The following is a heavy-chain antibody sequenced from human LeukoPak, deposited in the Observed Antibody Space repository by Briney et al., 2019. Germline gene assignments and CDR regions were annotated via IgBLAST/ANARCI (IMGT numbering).Heavy chain of an antibody. CDR3: ARVLSGRGSLYSYYYYMDV. V-gene: IGHV3-53*01. Sequence: PGGSLRLSCATSGFTFTTYAMSWVRQAPGKGLEWVSVIYSGGRTYYADSVKGRFTISRDNSKNTLYLQMNSLRAEDTAVYYCARVLSGRGSLYSYYYYMDVWGKGTTVTISS. CDR2: IYSGGRT. J-gene: IGHJ6*03. CDR1: GFTFTTYA. D-gene: IGHD3-10*01.